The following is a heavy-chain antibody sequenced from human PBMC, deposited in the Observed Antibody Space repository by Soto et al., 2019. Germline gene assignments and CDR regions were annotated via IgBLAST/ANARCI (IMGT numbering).Heavy chain of an antibody. V-gene: IGHV1-69*13. CDR2: IIPIFGTA. D-gene: IGHD6-13*01. CDR1: GGAFSSYA. CDR3: ATTIAAAGTQSLVDI. J-gene: IGHJ3*02. Sequence: SVKVSCKASGGAFSSYAISWVRQAPGRGLEWMGGIIPIFGTANYAQRFQGRVTITADESTSTAYMELSSLRSEDTAVYYCATTIAAAGTQSLVDIWGQGTMVTVSS.